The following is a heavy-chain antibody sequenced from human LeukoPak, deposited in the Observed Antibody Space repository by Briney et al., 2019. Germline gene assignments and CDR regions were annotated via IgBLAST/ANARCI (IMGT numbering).Heavy chain of an antibody. J-gene: IGHJ6*02. V-gene: IGHV4-39*01. D-gene: IGHD3-22*01. CDR1: GGSLSSSSYY. Sequence: PSETLSLTCTVSGGSLSSSSYYWGWIRPPPGKGLEWIGSIYYSGRTYYNPSLKSRVTISVDTPKHQFSLKLSSVTAADTAVYYCASRYYYDSSGYYPNYYYYGMDVWGQGTTVTVSS. CDR2: IYYSGRT. CDR3: ASRYYYDSSGYYPNYYYYGMDV.